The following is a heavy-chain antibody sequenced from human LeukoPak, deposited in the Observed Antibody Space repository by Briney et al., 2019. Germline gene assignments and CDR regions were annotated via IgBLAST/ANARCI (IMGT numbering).Heavy chain of an antibody. CDR3: ARLGFGDLLSHYYYYMDV. J-gene: IGHJ6*03. D-gene: IGHD3-10*01. V-gene: IGHV4-61*02. CDR1: GGSISSGSYY. CDR2: IYTSGST. Sequence: PSQTLSLTCTVSGGSISSGSYYWSWIRQPAGKGLEWIGRIYTSGSTNYNPSLKSRVTISVDTSKNQFSLKLNSVTAADTAIYYCARLGFGDLLSHYYYYMDVWGRGTTVTVSS.